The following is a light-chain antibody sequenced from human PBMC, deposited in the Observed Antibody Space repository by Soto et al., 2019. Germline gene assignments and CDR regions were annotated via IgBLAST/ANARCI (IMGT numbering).Light chain of an antibody. CDR1: QDINTY. J-gene: IGKJ1*01. CDR3: QQSYSTLWT. Sequence: IQLTQSPSSLSASVGDRVTITCRASQDINTYLAWYQQKPGRAPKLLIYKASTLKSGVPSRFSGSGSGTDFTLTISSLQPEDFATYYCQQSYSTLWTFGQGTKVDIK. V-gene: IGKV1-39*01. CDR2: KAS.